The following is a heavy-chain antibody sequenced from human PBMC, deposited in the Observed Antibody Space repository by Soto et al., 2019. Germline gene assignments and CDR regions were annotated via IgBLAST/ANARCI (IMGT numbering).Heavy chain of an antibody. CDR1: GSMFTGYI. Sequence: QVQLVQSGPEVKKPGASVKVSCKASGSMFTGYIIHWVRLVPGQGLEWMGGVIPVFNRTYSAQRFHDRVTFVADESTTTAYLELRRLTVADTATYYCAREVSSGHVLGSLDVWGQGTTVTVSS. V-gene: IGHV1-69*01. J-gene: IGHJ6*02. D-gene: IGHD1-26*01. CDR2: VIPVFNRT. CDR3: AREVSSGHVLGSLDV.